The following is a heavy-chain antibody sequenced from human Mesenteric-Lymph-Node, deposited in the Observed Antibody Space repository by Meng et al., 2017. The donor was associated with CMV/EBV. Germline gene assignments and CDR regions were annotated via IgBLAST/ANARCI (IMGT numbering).Heavy chain of an antibody. J-gene: IGHJ6*02. CDR2: NRSKTEGGTI. CDR3: ATDLATNYALST. Sequence: GGSLRLSCAASGFSFNDAWLSWVRQAPGKGLERVGRNRSKTEGGTIDYAAAVKGRFIISRDDSKNTLYLQMYSLKTDDTAIYYCATDLATNYALSTWGQGTTVTVSS. D-gene: IGHD4/OR15-4a*01. V-gene: IGHV3-15*01. CDR1: GFSFNDAW.